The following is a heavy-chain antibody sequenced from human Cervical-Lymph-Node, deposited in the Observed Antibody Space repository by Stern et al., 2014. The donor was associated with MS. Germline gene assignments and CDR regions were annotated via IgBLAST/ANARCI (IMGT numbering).Heavy chain of an antibody. CDR3: ALSSETSDRWYSLGYDL. CDR1: GGTFSKFP. V-gene: IGHV1-69*12. D-gene: IGHD6-13*01. Sequence: QVQLQQSGAEVTKPWSSVKVSCKASGGTFSKFPSSRVRQAPGQGLEWMGGFFPVFGTPTYAQEFRGRVTIPADVSTSTVYMELSSLRSDDTAVYYCALSSETSDRWYSLGYDLWGQGTLVTVSS. J-gene: IGHJ5*02. CDR2: FFPVFGTP.